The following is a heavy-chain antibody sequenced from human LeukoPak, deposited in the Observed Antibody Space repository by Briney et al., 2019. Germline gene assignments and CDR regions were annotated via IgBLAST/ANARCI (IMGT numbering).Heavy chain of an antibody. CDR1: GFTFSSYW. CDR3: ANIRVTIVDAFDI. D-gene: IGHD5-18*01. V-gene: IGHV3-7*03. Sequence: GGSLRLSCAASGFTFSSYWMSWVRQAPGKGLEWVANINQDGSEKYYVDSVKGGFTISRDNSKNTLYLQMNSLRAEDTAVYYCANIRVTIVDAFDIWGQGTMVTVSS. J-gene: IGHJ3*02. CDR2: INQDGSEK.